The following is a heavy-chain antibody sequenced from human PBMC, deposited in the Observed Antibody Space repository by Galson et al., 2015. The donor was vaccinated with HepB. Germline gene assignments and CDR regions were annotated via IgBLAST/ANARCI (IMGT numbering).Heavy chain of an antibody. CDR3: ARDWARGSSGWYGYYYYGMDV. D-gene: IGHD6-19*01. CDR1: GGTFSSYA. Sequence: SVKVSCKASGGTFSSYATSWVRQAPGQGLEWMGWISAYNGNTNYAQKLQGRVTMTTDTSTSTAYMELRSLRSDDTAVYYCARDWARGSSGWYGYYYYGMDVWGQGTTVTVSS. V-gene: IGHV1-18*01. CDR2: ISAYNGNT. J-gene: IGHJ6*02.